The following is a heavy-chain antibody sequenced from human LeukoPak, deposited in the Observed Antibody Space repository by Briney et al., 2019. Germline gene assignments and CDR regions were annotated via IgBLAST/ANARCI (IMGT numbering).Heavy chain of an antibody. V-gene: IGHV4-34*01. Sequence: SETLSLTCAVYGGSFSGYYWSWIRQPPGKGLEWIGEINHSGSTNYNPSLKSRVTISVDTSKNQFSLKLSSVTAADTAVYYCARGSDYYDSSGYHHNWFDPWGQGTLVTVSS. J-gene: IGHJ5*02. CDR3: ARGSDYYDSSGYHHNWFDP. CDR1: GGSFSGYY. D-gene: IGHD3-22*01. CDR2: INHSGST.